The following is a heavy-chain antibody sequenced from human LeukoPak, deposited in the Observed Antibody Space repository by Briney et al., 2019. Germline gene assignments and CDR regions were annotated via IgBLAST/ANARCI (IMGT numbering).Heavy chain of an antibody. CDR3: AKDRSVTYGSGSYLTPPDY. CDR1: GFTVSSNY. CDR2: IYSGGST. J-gene: IGHJ4*02. D-gene: IGHD3-10*01. Sequence: GGSLRLSCAASGFTVSSNYMSWVRQAPGKGLEWVSIIYSGGSTYYADSVKGRFTISRDNSKNTLYLQMNSLRAEDTAVYYCAKDRSVTYGSGSYLTPPDYWGQGTLVTVSS. V-gene: IGHV3-53*01.